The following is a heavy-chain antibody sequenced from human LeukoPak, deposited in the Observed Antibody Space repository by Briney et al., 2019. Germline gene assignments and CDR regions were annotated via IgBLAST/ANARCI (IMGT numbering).Heavy chain of an antibody. CDR1: GFTFSDFY. J-gene: IGHJ4*02. CDR2: INKDGSEE. CDR3: ARWPHCQDF. V-gene: IGHV3-7*03. Sequence: GGSLRLSCAASGFTFSDFYMSWVRQAPGKGLEWVANINKDGSEEKYVDSVKGRFITSRDNAKNSLYLQMSSLRADDTAVYYCARWPHCQDFWGRGTRVTVSS.